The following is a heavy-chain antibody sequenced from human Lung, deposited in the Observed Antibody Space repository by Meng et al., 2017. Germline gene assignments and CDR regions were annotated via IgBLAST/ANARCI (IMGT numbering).Heavy chain of an antibody. Sequence: QLQRWGEGLLKPAETLSLPCVVSGGSFSDYYWSWIRPPPGKGLEWIGEINHSGSTNYNPSLESRATISVDTSQNNLSLKLSSVTAADSAVYYCARGPTTMAHDFDYWGQGTLVTVSS. CDR3: ARGPTTMAHDFDY. J-gene: IGHJ4*02. CDR2: INHSGST. D-gene: IGHD4-11*01. V-gene: IGHV4-34*01. CDR1: GGSFSDYY.